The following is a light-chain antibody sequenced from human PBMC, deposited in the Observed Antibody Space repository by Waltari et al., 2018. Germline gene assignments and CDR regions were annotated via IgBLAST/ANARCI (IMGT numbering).Light chain of an antibody. J-gene: IGKJ2*01. CDR2: DTS. CDR1: QFVRGS. CDR3: QQRSNWPPQYT. Sequence: ENVLTQSPATLSLSPGERATLSCRASQFVRGSLIWYQQRPGQAPSLLSYDTSNRATGIPTRFSGSGSGTEFTLTISNLEPEDFAVYYCQQRSNWPPQYTFGQGTKLEIK. V-gene: IGKV3-11*01.